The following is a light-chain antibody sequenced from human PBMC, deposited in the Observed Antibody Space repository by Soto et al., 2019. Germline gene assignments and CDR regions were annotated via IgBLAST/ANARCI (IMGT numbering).Light chain of an antibody. Sequence: DIQMTQSPPSLSASVGDRVTITCRASQGISNYLAWYQQKPGNVPKLLIYAASTLQSGVPSRFSGSGSGTDFTLTITSLQPEDVATYYCQKYKSAPCTFGPGTKVDIK. J-gene: IGKJ3*01. V-gene: IGKV1-27*01. CDR1: QGISNY. CDR3: QKYKSAPCT. CDR2: AAS.